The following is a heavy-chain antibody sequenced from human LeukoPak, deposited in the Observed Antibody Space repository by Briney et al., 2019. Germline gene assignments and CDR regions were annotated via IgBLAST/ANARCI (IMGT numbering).Heavy chain of an antibody. CDR1: GFSFTNFE. CDR2: VSSSGTTT. Sequence: GGSLSLSCAASGFSFTNFEMNWVRQAPGKGLEWVAYVSSSGTTTYYADSVKGRFTISRDNAKNSLYLQMNSLRAEDTAVYYCARGMLGYFDSWGQGTLVTVSS. V-gene: IGHV3-48*03. D-gene: IGHD2-15*01. CDR3: ARGMLGYFDS. J-gene: IGHJ4*02.